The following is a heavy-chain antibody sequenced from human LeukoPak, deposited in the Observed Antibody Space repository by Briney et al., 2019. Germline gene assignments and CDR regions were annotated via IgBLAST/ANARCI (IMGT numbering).Heavy chain of an antibody. D-gene: IGHD3-9*01. V-gene: IGHV4-61*02. J-gene: IGHJ3*02. CDR1: GGSISSGSYY. Sequence: PSETLSLTCTVSGGSISSGSYYWSWIRQPAGKGLEWIGRIYTSGSTNYNPSLKSRVTISVDTSKNQFSLKLSSVTAADTAVYYCARYRPSTSRYFDAFDIWGQGTMVTVSS. CDR2: IYTSGST. CDR3: ARYRPSTSRYFDAFDI.